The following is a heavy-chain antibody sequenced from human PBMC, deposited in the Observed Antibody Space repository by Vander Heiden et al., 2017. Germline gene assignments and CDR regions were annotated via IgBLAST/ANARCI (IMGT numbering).Heavy chain of an antibody. V-gene: IGHV4-38-2*01. Sequence: QVQLQESGPGLVKPSETLSLTCAVSGYSISSGYYWGWIRQPPGKGLEWIGSIYHSGSTYYNPYLKSRVTISVDTSKNQFSLKLSSVTAADTAVYYCARGRIAAAGRSDYWGQGTLVTVSS. D-gene: IGHD6-13*01. J-gene: IGHJ4*02. CDR3: ARGRIAAAGRSDY. CDR2: IYHSGST. CDR1: GYSISSGYY.